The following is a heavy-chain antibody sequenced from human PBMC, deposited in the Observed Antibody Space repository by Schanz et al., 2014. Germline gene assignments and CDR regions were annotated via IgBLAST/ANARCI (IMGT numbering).Heavy chain of an antibody. D-gene: IGHD3-3*01. Sequence: EVQLVESGGGLVQPGGSLRLSCAVSGFAFDTYWMSWVRQAPGKGLEWVANIKHDGSEKYYVDSVKGRFTISRDNAKNSMYLEMNSLRAEDTAVFYCARVGGTYYDFWSGVPPTVMHDGFDIWGQGTMVTVS. CDR2: IKHDGSEK. J-gene: IGHJ3*02. CDR3: ARVGGTYYDFWSGVPPTVMHDGFDI. V-gene: IGHV3-7*01. CDR1: GFAFDTYW.